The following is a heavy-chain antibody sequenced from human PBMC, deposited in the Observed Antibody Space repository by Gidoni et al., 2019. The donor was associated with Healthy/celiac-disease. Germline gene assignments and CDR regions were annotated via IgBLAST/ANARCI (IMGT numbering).Heavy chain of an antibody. CDR3: ARFRSWDSSGYAAFDI. CDR1: GGSFSGYY. Sequence: QVQLQQWGAGLLKPSETLSLTCAVYGGSFSGYYWSWIRQPPGKGLEWIGEINHSGSTNYNPSLKSRVTISVDTSKNQFSLKLSSVTAADTAVYYCARFRSWDSSGYAAFDIWGQGTMVTVSS. CDR2: INHSGST. V-gene: IGHV4-34*01. J-gene: IGHJ3*02. D-gene: IGHD3-22*01.